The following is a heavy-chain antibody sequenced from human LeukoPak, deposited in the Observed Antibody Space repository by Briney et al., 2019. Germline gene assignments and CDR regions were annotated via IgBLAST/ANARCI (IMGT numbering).Heavy chain of an antibody. V-gene: IGHV1-46*01. CDR1: GYTFTSYY. CDR2: INPSDDST. Sequence: ASVKVSCTASGYTFTSYYMHWVRQAPGQGLEWMGIINPSDDSTTYAQKFQGRVTMTRDMSTSTVYMELSSLRSEDTAVYYCARAWLIAAAFDYWGQGTLVTVSS. J-gene: IGHJ4*02. CDR3: ARAWLIAAAFDY. D-gene: IGHD6-13*01.